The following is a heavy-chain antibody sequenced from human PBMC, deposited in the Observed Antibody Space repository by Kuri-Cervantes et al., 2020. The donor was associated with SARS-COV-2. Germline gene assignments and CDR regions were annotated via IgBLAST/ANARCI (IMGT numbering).Heavy chain of an antibody. CDR1: GFTFSFHS. CDR3: ARAVGSSSAGDYSMDV. Sequence: GESLKISCAASGFTFSFHSMNWVRQAPGKGLEWVSSISSSSTYIYYPDSVKGRFTNSRDNAKNSLFLQMNSLRADDTAVYYCARAVGSSSAGDYSMDVWGKGTTVTDSS. D-gene: IGHD6-6*01. CDR2: ISSSSTYI. J-gene: IGHJ6*03. V-gene: IGHV3-21*01.